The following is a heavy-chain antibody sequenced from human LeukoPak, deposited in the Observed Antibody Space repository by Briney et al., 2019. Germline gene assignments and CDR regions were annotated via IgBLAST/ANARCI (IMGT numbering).Heavy chain of an antibody. CDR3: ARTSRQEDY. CDR1: GYTFIVDY. CDR2: INPKSGGT. Sequence: GASVKVSCKASGYTFIVDYIYWVRQAPGQGLEWMGWINPKSGGTNYAQKFQGRVTMTRDTSISTAYMDLSRLRSDDTAVYYCARTSRQEDYWGQGTLITVSS. J-gene: IGHJ4*02. V-gene: IGHV1-2*02.